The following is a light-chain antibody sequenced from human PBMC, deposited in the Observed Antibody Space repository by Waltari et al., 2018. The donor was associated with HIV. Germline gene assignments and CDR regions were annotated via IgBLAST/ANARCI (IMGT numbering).Light chain of an antibody. J-gene: IGKJ2*01. CDR2: GAS. V-gene: IGKV3-20*01. CDR1: RNLDYKY. CDR3: QQYETSPYT. Sequence: ENVLTQSPGTLSLSPGESATLSCRASRNLDYKYLAWHQHKPGQAPRLLIYGASHRADGFPDKFRGSGSGTDFTLTITRLDPEDFALYFCQQYETSPYTFGQGTRLEIK.